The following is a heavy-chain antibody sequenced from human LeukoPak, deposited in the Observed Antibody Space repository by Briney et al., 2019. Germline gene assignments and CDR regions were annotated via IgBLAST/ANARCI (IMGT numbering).Heavy chain of an antibody. J-gene: IGHJ4*02. CDR2: ISGSGGST. CDR1: GFTFSSYA. Sequence: QAGGSLRLSCAASGFTFSSYAMSWVRQAPGKGLEWVSAISGSGGSTYYADSVKGRFTISRDNSKNTLYLQMNSLRAEDTAVYYCAKSTWIQLWLLDYWGQGTLVTVSS. V-gene: IGHV3-23*01. CDR3: AKSTWIQLWLLDY. D-gene: IGHD5-18*01.